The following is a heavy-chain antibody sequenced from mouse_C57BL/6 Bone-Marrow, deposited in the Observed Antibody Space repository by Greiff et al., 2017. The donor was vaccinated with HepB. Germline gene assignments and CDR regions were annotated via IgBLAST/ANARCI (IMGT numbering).Heavy chain of an antibody. V-gene: IGHV7-3*01. CDR3: ARSITGTFRYFDV. Sequence: EVKVVESGGGLVQPGGSLSLSCAASGFTFTDYYMSWVRQPPGKALEWLGFIRNKANGYTTEYSASVKGRFTISRDNSQSILYLQMNALRAEDSATYYCARSITGTFRYFDVWGTGTTVTVSS. D-gene: IGHD4-1*01. J-gene: IGHJ1*03. CDR2: IRNKANGYTT. CDR1: GFTFTDYY.